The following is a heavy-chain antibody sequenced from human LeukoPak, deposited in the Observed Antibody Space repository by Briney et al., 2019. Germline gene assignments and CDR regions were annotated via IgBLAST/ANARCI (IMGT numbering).Heavy chain of an antibody. Sequence: PGGSLRLSCAASGFTFSNAWMSWVRQAPGKGLEWVGRIKSDTDGGTTDYAAPVKGRFSISGDDSKNTLYLQMNSLKTEDTAVYYCTTESLLGYYSSYYFDYWGQGTLVTVSS. V-gene: IGHV3-15*01. CDR2: IKSDTDGGTT. J-gene: IGHJ4*02. D-gene: IGHD3-22*01. CDR1: GFTFSNAW. CDR3: TTESLLGYYSSYYFDY.